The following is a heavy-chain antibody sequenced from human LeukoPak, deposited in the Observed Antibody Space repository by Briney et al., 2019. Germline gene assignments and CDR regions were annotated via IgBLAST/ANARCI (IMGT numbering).Heavy chain of an antibody. J-gene: IGHJ3*02. CDR2: IIPILGIA. Sequence: SVKVSCKAPGGTFSSYTISWVRQAPGQGLEWMGRIIPILGIANYAQKFQGRVTITADKSTSTAYMELSSLRSEDTAVYYCARPYYYDSSGWDAFDIWGQGTMVTVSS. D-gene: IGHD3-22*01. V-gene: IGHV1-69*02. CDR1: GGTFSSYT. CDR3: ARPYYYDSSGWDAFDI.